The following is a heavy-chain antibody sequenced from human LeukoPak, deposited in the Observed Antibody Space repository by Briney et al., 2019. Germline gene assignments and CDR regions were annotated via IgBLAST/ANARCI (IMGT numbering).Heavy chain of an antibody. D-gene: IGHD6-19*01. CDR3: ARAGIAVAGHNWFDP. CDR1: GFTFSSYG. Sequence: PGGSLRLSCAASGFTFSSYGMSWVCQAPGKGLEWVSAISGSGDSAYYADSVKGRFTISRDNSKNTLYLQMNSLRAEDTAVYYCARAGIAVAGHNWFDPWGQGTLVTVSS. J-gene: IGHJ5*02. CDR2: ISGSGDSA. V-gene: IGHV3-23*01.